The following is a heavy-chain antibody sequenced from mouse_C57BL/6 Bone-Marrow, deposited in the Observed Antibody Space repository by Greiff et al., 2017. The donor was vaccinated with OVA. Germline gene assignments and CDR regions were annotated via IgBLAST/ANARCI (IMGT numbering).Heavy chain of an antibody. CDR2: ISSGGSYT. D-gene: IGHD1-1*01. V-gene: IGHV5-6*01. CDR1: GFTFSSYG. J-gene: IGHJ4*01. Sequence: EVKLMESGGDLVKPGGSLKLSCAASGFTFSSYGMSWVRQTPDKRLEWVATISSGGSYTYYPDSVKGRFTISRDNAKNTLYLQMSSLKSEDTAMYYCARHCRYYGSRDYAMDYWGQGTSVTVSS. CDR3: ARHCRYYGSRDYAMDY.